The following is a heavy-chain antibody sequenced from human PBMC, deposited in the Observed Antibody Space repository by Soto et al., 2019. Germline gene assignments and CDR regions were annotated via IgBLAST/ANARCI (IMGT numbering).Heavy chain of an antibody. D-gene: IGHD2-21*01. CDR1: VGSISSYY. V-gene: IGHV4-59*01. J-gene: IGHJ4*02. CDR2: IYYSGST. CDR3: ARGGPHTYFDY. Sequence: PSETLSLTCTVSVGSISSYYWGWIRQPPGKGLEWIGYIYYSGSTNYNPSLKSRVTISVDTSKNQFSLKLSSVTAADTAVYYCARGGPHTYFDYWGQGTLVTVSS.